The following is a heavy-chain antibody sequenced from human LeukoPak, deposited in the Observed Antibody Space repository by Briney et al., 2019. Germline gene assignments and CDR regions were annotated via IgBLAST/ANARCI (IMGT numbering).Heavy chain of an antibody. CDR2: INHSGST. Sequence: SETLSLTCAVYGGSFSGYYWSWTRQPPGKGLEWIGEINHSGSTNYNPSLKSRVTISVDTSKNQFSLKLSSVTAADTAVYYCARWANWNYSPFTGWFDPWGQGTLVTVSS. J-gene: IGHJ5*02. V-gene: IGHV4-34*01. CDR1: GGSFSGYY. D-gene: IGHD1-7*01. CDR3: ARWANWNYSPFTGWFDP.